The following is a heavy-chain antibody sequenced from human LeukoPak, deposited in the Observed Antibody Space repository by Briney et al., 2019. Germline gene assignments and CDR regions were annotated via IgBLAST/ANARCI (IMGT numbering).Heavy chain of an antibody. CDR2: IYYSGST. Sequence: TSETLSLTCTVSGGSISSGSYYWSWIRQPAGKGLEWIGYIYYSGSTNYNPSLKSRVTISVDTSKNQFSLKLSSVTAADTAVYYCARLGVGGYDFWSGSMYYFDYWGQGTLVTVSS. CDR1: GGSISSGSYY. D-gene: IGHD3-3*01. CDR3: ARLGVGGYDFWSGSMYYFDY. J-gene: IGHJ4*02. V-gene: IGHV4-61*10.